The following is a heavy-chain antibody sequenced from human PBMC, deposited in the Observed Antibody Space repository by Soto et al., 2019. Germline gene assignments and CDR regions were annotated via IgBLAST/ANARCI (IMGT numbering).Heavy chain of an antibody. J-gene: IGHJ4*02. CDR2: ISGSGGSK. Sequence: EVELLESGGGMVQPGGSLRLSCVASGFTFSRHALAWVRQVPGKGLEWVSAISGSGGSKYVADSVKGRFTISRDNSNNTKVLQLNIMHADAADVYSCAWAPGVIVVGAAFDHWGRGTLVIVSS. V-gene: IGHV3-23*01. CDR1: GFTFSRHA. D-gene: IGHD2-15*01. CDR3: AWAPGVIVVGAAFDH.